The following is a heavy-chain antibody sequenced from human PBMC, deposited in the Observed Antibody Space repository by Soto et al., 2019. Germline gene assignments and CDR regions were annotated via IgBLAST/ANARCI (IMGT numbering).Heavy chain of an antibody. J-gene: IGHJ4*02. V-gene: IGHV1-18*01. CDR3: ARDGSEMAVTFFDY. D-gene: IGHD5-12*01. Sequence: ASVKVSCKASGYTFTNYGISWVRQAPGQGLEWMGWINAYNGNTNYAQKLQGRVTMTTDTSTSTAYMELRSLRSDDTAVYYCARDGSEMAVTFFDYWGQGTLVTVSS. CDR1: GYTFTNYG. CDR2: INAYNGNT.